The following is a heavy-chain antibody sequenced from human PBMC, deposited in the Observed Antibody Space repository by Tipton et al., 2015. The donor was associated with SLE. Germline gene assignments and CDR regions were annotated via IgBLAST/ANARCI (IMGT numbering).Heavy chain of an antibody. D-gene: IGHD6-13*01. J-gene: IGHJ4*02. CDR1: GGSFSGYY. CDR3: ARVHGSSWSYFDY. V-gene: IGHV4-34*01. CDR2: INHSGST. Sequence: TLSLTCAVYGGSFSGYYWSWIRQPPGKGLEWIGEINHSGSTNYNPSLKSRVTISVDTSKNQFSLKLSSVTAADTAVYYCARVHGSSWSYFDYWGQGTLVTVSS.